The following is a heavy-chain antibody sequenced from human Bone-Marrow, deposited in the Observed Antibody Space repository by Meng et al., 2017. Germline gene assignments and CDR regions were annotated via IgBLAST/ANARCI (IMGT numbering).Heavy chain of an antibody. V-gene: IGHV3-30-3*01. CDR1: GFTFSSYA. D-gene: IGHD3-10*01. CDR2: ISYDGSSK. J-gene: IGHJ4*02. Sequence: QLQLVESGGGVVQPGRSLRVSCAASGFTFSSYAMHWVRQAPGKGLEWVAVISYDGSSKYYADSVKGRFTISRDNSKNTLYLQMNSLRAEDTAVYYCARELRDSGDFWGQGTLVTVSS. CDR3: ARELRDSGDF.